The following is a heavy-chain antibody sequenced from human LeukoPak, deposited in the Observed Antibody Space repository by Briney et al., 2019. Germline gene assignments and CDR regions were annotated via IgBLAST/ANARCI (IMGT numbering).Heavy chain of an antibody. V-gene: IGHV3-23*01. CDR1: GFTFSSYT. CDR3: AKDSGYSSGWSDY. CDR2: ISGSGGST. J-gene: IGHJ4*02. Sequence: QPGGSLRLSCAASGFTFSSYTMSWVRQAPGKGLEWVSAISGSGGSTYYADSVKGRFTISRDNSKNTLYLQMNSLRAEDTAVYYCAKDSGYSSGWSDYWGQGTLVTVSS. D-gene: IGHD6-19*01.